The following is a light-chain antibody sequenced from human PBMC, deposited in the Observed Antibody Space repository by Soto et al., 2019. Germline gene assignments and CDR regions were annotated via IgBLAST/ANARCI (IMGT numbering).Light chain of an antibody. CDR2: EDN. CDR3: CSYAGGSTPVI. J-gene: IGLJ2*01. CDR1: SSDVGSYHP. V-gene: IGLV2-23*01. Sequence: QSVLTQPASVSGSPGQSITISCTGTSSDVGSYHPVSWYQHHPGRAPELMIYEDNKRPSEVSIRFSGSKSGNTASLTISGLQAEDEADYYCCSYAGGSTPVIFGGGTKLTVL.